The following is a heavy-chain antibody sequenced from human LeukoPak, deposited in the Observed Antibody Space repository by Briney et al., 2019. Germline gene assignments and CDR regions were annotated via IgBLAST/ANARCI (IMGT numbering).Heavy chain of an antibody. CDR3: ARHYASGTYYNPLGY. CDR1: GHSFTTNW. D-gene: IGHD3-10*01. J-gene: IGHJ4*02. Sequence: GESLKISCQGSGHSFTTNWIAWVRQMPGKGLEWMGTIYPGDSDTRYSPSFRGQVTILADKSISTTYLQWSSLKASDTAMYYCARHYASGTYYNPLGYWGQGTLVTVSS. V-gene: IGHV5-51*01. CDR2: IYPGDSDT.